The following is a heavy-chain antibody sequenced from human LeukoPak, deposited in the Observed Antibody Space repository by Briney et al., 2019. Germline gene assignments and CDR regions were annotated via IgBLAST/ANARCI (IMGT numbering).Heavy chain of an antibody. CDR1: GFTFSSYS. Sequence: GGSLRLSCAASGFTFSSYSMNWVRQAPGKGLEWVSSISSSSSYIYYADSVKGRFTISRDNSKNMIYLQVNSLRAEDTAVYYCAKGLGDYNDFRLGYWGQGTLVTVSS. CDR3: AKGLGDYNDFRLGY. D-gene: IGHD4-17*01. V-gene: IGHV3-21*06. CDR2: ISSSSSYI. J-gene: IGHJ4*02.